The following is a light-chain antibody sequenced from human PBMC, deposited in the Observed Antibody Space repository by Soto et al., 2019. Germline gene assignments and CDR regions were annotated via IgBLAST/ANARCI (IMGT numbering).Light chain of an antibody. J-gene: IGKJ5*01. CDR1: QSVSSK. V-gene: IGKV3D-15*01. Sequence: EIVMTQSPATLSVSPGEGATLSCRASQSVSSKLAWYQQKPGKAPRLLIYGASTRAAGIPERFSGSGSGTDLTITITRIENEDSAVYFCQQYTGPTTTFGHGTRLEIK. CDR3: QQYTGPTTT. CDR2: GAS.